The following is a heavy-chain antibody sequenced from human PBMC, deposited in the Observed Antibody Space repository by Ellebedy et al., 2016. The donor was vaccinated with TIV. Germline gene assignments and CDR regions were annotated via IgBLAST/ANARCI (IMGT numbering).Heavy chain of an antibody. J-gene: IGHJ6*02. CDR2: ISYDGSNK. CDR1: GFTFSSYA. CDR3: ARDSRWLESYYYYGMDV. V-gene: IGHV3-30-3*01. Sequence: GESLKISCAASGFTFSSYAMHWVRQAPGKGLEWVAIISYDGSNKYYADSVKGRFTISRDNSKNTLYLQMNSLRAEDTAMYYCARDSRWLESYYYYGMDVWGQGTTVTVSS. D-gene: IGHD6-19*01.